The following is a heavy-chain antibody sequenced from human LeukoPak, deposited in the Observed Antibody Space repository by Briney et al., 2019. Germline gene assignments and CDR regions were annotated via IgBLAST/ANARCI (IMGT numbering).Heavy chain of an antibody. J-gene: IGHJ4*02. V-gene: IGHV1-3*01. CDR3: TLFDYDSWSAYLH. CDR2: INPGNGKT. Sequence: ASVKVSCKASGYTFTSYSLHWVRQGPGQRLEWMGWINPGNGKTKYPQTFQGRVTISRDTSASTAYMELRSLRSEDTAVYYCTLFDYDSWSAYLHWGQGALVTVSS. CDR1: GYTFTSYS. D-gene: IGHD3-3*01.